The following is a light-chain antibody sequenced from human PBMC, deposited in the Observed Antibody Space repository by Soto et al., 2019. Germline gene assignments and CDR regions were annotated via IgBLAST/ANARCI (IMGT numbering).Light chain of an antibody. J-gene: IGKJ1*01. Sequence: DIQLTQSPSSVSASVGDRVTITCRASQDISTRLAWYQQKPGTAPKLLIYAASTSGSGVPSRFSGSGSGTDFSLTVSSLQSEDFATYFCQQAHTFPWIFGQGTKVDIK. CDR2: AAS. CDR3: QQAHTFPWI. V-gene: IGKV1-12*01. CDR1: QDISTR.